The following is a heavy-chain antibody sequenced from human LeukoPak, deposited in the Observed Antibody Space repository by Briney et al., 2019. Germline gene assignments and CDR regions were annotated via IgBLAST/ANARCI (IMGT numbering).Heavy chain of an antibody. Sequence: GESLTLSWPVATFSLHNYAMHWVSQRPERVLEWVSFINAKGDETYYEDCVKGRFTVSRDNRKNSLVLQMNSLRTEDTAFYYCAKDLGRTEWELLRGTLTDWGQGTLVTVSS. V-gene: IGHV3-43*02. D-gene: IGHD1-26*01. J-gene: IGHJ1*01. CDR1: TFSLHNYA. CDR3: AKDLGRTEWELLRGTLTD. CDR2: INAKGDET.